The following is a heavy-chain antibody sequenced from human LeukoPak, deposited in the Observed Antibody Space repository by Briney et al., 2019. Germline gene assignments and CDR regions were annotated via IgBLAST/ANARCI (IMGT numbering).Heavy chain of an antibody. V-gene: IGHV4-4*07. D-gene: IGHD3-22*01. CDR2: IYTSGST. J-gene: IGHJ4*02. CDR1: GGSIYNYY. Sequence: PSETLSLTCTVSGGSIYNYYWSWIRQPAGKGLEGIGRIYTSGSTDYSPSLKSRVTLSLDTSKNQFSLNLYSVTAADTAVYFCARESKTYDGSGYYHDSWGQGTPVTVSS. CDR3: ARESKTYDGSGYYHDS.